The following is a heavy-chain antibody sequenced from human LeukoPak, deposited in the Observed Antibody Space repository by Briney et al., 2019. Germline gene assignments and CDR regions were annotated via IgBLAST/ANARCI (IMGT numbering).Heavy chain of an antibody. J-gene: IGHJ4*02. CDR2: IYHSGST. CDR3: ARRPLSGDYYFDY. D-gene: IGHD3-10*01. CDR1: GYSISSGYY. Sequence: SETLSLTCAVSGYSISSGYYWGWIRQPPGKGLEWIGSIYHSGSTYYNPSLKSRVTISGDTSKNQFSLKLSSVTAADTAVYYCARRPLSGDYYFDYWGQGTLVTVSS. V-gene: IGHV4-38-2*01.